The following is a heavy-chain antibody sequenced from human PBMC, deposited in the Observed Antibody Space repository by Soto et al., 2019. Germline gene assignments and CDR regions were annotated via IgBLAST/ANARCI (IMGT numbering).Heavy chain of an antibody. V-gene: IGHV4-59*01. CDR1: GGSISSYY. D-gene: IGHD4-17*01. CDR2: IYYSGST. J-gene: IGHJ3*02. Sequence: SETLSLTCTVSGGSISSYYLSWIRQPPGKGLEWIGYIYYSGSTNYNPSLKSRVTISVDTSKNQFSLKLSSVTAADTAVYYCARPDYGGNSDDAFDIWGQGTMVTVSS. CDR3: ARPDYGGNSDDAFDI.